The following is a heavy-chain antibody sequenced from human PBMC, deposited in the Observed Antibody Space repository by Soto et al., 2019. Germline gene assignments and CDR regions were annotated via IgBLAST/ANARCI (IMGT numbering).Heavy chain of an antibody. Sequence: GASVKVSCKASGYTFTSYGISWVRQAPGQGLEWMGWISAYNGNTNYAQKLQGRVTMTTDTSTSTAYMELRSLRSDDTAVYYCARVVVTAIPTYNWFDPWGQGTLVTVSS. CDR3: ARVVVTAIPTYNWFDP. CDR2: ISAYNGNT. D-gene: IGHD2-21*02. V-gene: IGHV1-18*01. CDR1: GYTFTSYG. J-gene: IGHJ5*02.